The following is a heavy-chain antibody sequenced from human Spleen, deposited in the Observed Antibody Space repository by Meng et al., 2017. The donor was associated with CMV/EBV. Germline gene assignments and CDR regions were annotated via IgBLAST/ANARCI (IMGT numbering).Heavy chain of an antibody. D-gene: IGHD3-3*01. CDR3: ARVSEPYYDFWSGYTTPGIVDY. CDR1: GGSIRSYY. Sequence: SETLSLTCTVSGGSIRSYYWSWIRQPPGKGLEWIGYIYYSGSTNYNPSLKSRVTISVDTSKNQFSLKLSSVTAADTAVYYCARVSEPYYDFWSGYTTPGIVDYWGQGTLVTVSS. CDR2: IYYSGST. J-gene: IGHJ4*02. V-gene: IGHV4-59*01.